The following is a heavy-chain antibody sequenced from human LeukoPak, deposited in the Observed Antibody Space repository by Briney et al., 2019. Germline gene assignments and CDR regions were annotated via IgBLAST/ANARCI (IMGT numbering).Heavy chain of an antibody. J-gene: IGHJ4*02. CDR3: ARDLRELGGMDY. D-gene: IGHD1-26*01. CDR1: GDSVSNNNAA. CDR2: TYYRSKWHN. Sequence: SQTLSLTCAISGDSVSNNNAAWNWIRQSPSRGLEWLGRTYYRSKWHNDYALSVKSRITINADTSKNQFSLQLNSVTPDDTAVYYCARDLRELGGMDYWGQGTLVTVSS. V-gene: IGHV6-1*01.